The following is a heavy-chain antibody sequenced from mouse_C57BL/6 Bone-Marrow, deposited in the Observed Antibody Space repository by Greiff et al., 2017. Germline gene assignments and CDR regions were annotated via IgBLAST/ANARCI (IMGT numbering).Heavy chain of an antibody. D-gene: IGHD1-1*01. CDR2: ISRGGSYT. CDR3: AREDYYGSSYTWIAY. Sequence: EVKLVESGGDLVKPGGSLKLSCAASGFTFSSYGMSWARQTPDKRLEWVATISRGGSYTYYPDSVKGRFTISRDNAKNTLYLQKSSLKTEDTAMYYSAREDYYGSSYTWIAYWGQGTLVTVSA. V-gene: IGHV5-6*01. J-gene: IGHJ3*01. CDR1: GFTFSSYG.